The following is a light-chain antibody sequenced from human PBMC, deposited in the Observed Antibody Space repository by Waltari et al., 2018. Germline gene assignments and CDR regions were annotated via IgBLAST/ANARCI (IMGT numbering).Light chain of an antibody. CDR3: QQYDNLPYT. V-gene: IGKV1-33*01. CDR2: DAS. CDR1: QDVSKY. J-gene: IGKJ2*01. Sequence: DIDMTQPPSSLSASVDDRFTITCPASQDVSKYVIWYQHKPGKAPKFLIYDASSLEKGVPSRFSGGGSGTHFTFTINSLQPEDFATYYCQQYDNLPYTFGQGTKLEIK.